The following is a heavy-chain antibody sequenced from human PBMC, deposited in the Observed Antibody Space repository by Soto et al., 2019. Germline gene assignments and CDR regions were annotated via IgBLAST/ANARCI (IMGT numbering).Heavy chain of an antibody. D-gene: IGHD6-6*01. CDR1: CGSISSSNW. CDR3: ARESPSSRPKTYMDV. CDR2: IYHSGST. J-gene: IGHJ6*03. Sequence: SETLSLTCAFSCGSISSSNWWSWVRQPPGKGLEWIGEIYHSGSTNYNPSLKSRVTISVDKSKNQFSLKLSSVTAADTAVYYCARESPSSRPKTYMDVWGQGTTVTVSS. V-gene: IGHV4-4*02.